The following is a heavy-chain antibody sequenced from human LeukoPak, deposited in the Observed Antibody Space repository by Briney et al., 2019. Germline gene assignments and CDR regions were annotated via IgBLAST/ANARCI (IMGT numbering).Heavy chain of an antibody. D-gene: IGHD4-17*01. J-gene: IGHJ4*02. V-gene: IGHV3-30*03. CDR1: GFTFSSYG. Sequence: GRSLRLSCAASGFTFSSYGMHWVRQAPGKGLEWVAVISYDGSNKYYADSVKGRFTISRDNSKNTLYLQMNSLRAEDTAVYYCARAGDFDYWGQGTLVTVSS. CDR2: ISYDGSNK. CDR3: ARAGDFDY.